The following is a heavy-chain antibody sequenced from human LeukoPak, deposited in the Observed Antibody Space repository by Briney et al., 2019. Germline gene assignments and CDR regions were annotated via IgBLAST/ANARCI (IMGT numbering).Heavy chain of an antibody. D-gene: IGHD6-19*01. CDR1: GFTVSRNY. CDR3: ARDGSSGWSGIDY. Sequence: PGGSLRLSCAASGFTVSRNYMSWVRQAPGKGLEWVSVMYSGGSTYYADSVKGRFTISRDNVKNTLYLQMNSLRVEDTAVYYCARDGSSGWSGIDYWGQGTLVTVSS. J-gene: IGHJ4*02. V-gene: IGHV3-66*02. CDR2: MYSGGST.